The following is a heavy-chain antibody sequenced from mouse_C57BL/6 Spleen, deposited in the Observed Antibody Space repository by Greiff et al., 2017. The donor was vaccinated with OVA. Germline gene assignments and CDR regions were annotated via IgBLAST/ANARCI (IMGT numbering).Heavy chain of an antibody. J-gene: IGHJ2*01. D-gene: IGHD5-1*01. CDR1: GYSITSGYY. CDR2: ISYDGSN. V-gene: IGHV3-6*01. Sequence: DVQLQESGPGLVKPSQSLSLTCSVTGYSITSGYYWNWIRQFPGNKLEWMGYISYDGSNNYNPSLKNRISFTRDTSKHQFFLTLNSVTTEDTASFDCGSGEYMDYWGKGTTRTVAA. CDR3: GSGEYMDY.